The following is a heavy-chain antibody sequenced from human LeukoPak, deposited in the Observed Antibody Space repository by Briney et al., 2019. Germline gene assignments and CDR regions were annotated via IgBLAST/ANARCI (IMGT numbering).Heavy chain of an antibody. J-gene: IGHJ4*02. D-gene: IGHD4-17*01. CDR2: INWNGGST. CDR1: GFTFDDYG. Sequence: GGSLRLSCAASGFTFDDYGMSWVRQAPGKGLEWVSGINWNGGSTGYADSVKGRFTISRDNSKNTLYLQMNSLRAEDTAVYYCAKGQRFYGEYYFDYWGQGTLVTVSS. CDR3: AKGQRFYGEYYFDY. V-gene: IGHV3-20*04.